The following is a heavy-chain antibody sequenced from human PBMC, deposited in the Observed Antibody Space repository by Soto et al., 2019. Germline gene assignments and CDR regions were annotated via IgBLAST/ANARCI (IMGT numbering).Heavy chain of an antibody. CDR1: GFTFSSYW. CDR2: IKQDGSEK. Sequence: GGSLRLSCAASGFTFSSYWMSWVRQAPGKGLEWVANIKQDGSEKYYVDSVKGRFTISRDNAKNSLYLQMNSLRAEDTAVYYCARVYYYGLNWFDPWGQGTLVTVSS. CDR3: ARVYYYGLNWFDP. D-gene: IGHD3-10*01. V-gene: IGHV3-7*01. J-gene: IGHJ5*02.